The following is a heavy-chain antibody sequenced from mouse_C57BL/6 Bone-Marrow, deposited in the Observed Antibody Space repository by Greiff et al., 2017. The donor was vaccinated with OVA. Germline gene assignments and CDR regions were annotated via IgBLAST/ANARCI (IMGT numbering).Heavy chain of an antibody. CDR1: GYTFTSYW. CDR3: AETHFSWFAY. J-gene: IGHJ3*01. V-gene: IGHV1-50*01. CDR2: IDPSDSYT. Sequence: VQLQQPGAELVKPGASVKLSCKASGYTFTSYWMQWVKQRPGQGLEWIGEIDPSDSYTNYNQKFKGKATLTVDTSSSTAYMQLSSLTSEDSAVYYCAETHFSWFAYWGQGTLVTVSA.